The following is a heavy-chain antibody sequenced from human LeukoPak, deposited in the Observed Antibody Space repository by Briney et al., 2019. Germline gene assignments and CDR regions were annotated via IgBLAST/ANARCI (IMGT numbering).Heavy chain of an antibody. CDR3: ARAGSGYYNDAFDI. V-gene: IGHV4-30-2*01. Sequence: SETLSLTCAVSGDSISSGGYSWSWVRQPPGKGLEWIGYIYHSGSTYYNPSLKSRVTISVDRSKNQFSLKLSSVTAADTAVYYCARAGSGYYNDAFDIWGQGTMVTVSS. CDR2: IYHSGST. CDR1: GDSISSGGYS. D-gene: IGHD3-22*01. J-gene: IGHJ3*02.